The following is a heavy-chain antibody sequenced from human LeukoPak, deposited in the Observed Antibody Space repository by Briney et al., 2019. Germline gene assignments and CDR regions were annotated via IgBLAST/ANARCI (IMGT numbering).Heavy chain of an antibody. J-gene: IGHJ4*02. CDR1: GGSISSGTYY. D-gene: IGHD3-3*01. CDR2: IYYSGST. Sequence: SETLSLTCSVSGGSISSGTYYWGWIRQPPGKGLEWIGSIYYSGSTYYNPSLKSRVTISVDTSKNQFSLKLSSVTAADTAVYYCARVMLRFSYYFDYWGQGTLVSVSS. CDR3: ARVMLRFSYYFDY. V-gene: IGHV4-39*07.